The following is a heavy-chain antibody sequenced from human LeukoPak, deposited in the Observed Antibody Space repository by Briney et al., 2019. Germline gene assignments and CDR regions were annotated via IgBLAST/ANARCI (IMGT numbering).Heavy chain of an antibody. CDR2: ISGDGGSP. Sequence: GGSLRLSCAASGFSFGSYAMSWVRQAPGKGLEWVSAISGDGGSPWYAGSVRGRSTISRDNSKNTVYLQMESLRAEDTALYFCARDRDFPRDQFDYWGQGTLVTVSS. CDR3: ARDRDFPRDQFDY. J-gene: IGHJ4*02. D-gene: IGHD2-21*02. V-gene: IGHV3-23*01. CDR1: GFSFGSYA.